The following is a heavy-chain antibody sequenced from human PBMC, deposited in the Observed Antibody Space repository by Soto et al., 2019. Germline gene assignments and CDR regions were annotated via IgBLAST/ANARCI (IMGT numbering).Heavy chain of an antibody. D-gene: IGHD7-27*01. V-gene: IGHV4-30-4*01. CDR2: IYKSATT. CDR3: ARGRYCLTGRCFPNWFDS. J-gene: IGHJ5*01. CDR1: GDSISNLDYF. Sequence: SETLSLTCSVSGDSISNLDYFWAWIRQPPGQALEYIGYIYKSATTYYNPSFESRVAISVDTSKSQFSLNVTSVAAADTAVYFCARGRYCLTGRCFPNWFDSWGQGALVTVSS.